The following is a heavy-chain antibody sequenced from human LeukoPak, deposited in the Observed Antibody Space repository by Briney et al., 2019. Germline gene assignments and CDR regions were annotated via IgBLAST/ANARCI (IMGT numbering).Heavy chain of an antibody. CDR2: ISWNIGSI. D-gene: IGHD1-26*01. J-gene: IGHJ4*02. V-gene: IGHV3-9*01. Sequence: PVRSLRLSRVASLFTLFDYVMYSVRHAPGKGLEWGSGISWNIGSIDYADSVRGRFTISRDNTKNSLYLQMNSLRAEDTALYYCAKDITFDRGSYGHFDYWGQGTLVTISS. CDR1: LFTLFDYV. CDR3: AKDITFDRGSYGHFDY.